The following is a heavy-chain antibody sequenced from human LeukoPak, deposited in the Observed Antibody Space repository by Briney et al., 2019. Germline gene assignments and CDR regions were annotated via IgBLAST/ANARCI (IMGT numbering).Heavy chain of an antibody. V-gene: IGHV4-34*01. Sequence: PSETLSLTCAVYGGSFRGYYWSWIRQPPGKGLEWIGEINHSGSTNYNPSLKSRVTISVDTSKNQFSLKLSSVTAADTAVYYCARGDYFDYWGQGTLVTVSS. J-gene: IGHJ4*02. CDR1: GGSFRGYY. CDR2: INHSGST. CDR3: ARGDYFDY.